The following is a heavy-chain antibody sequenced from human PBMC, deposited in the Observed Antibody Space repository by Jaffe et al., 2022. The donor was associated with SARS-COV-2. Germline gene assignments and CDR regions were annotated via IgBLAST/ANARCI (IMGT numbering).Heavy chain of an antibody. V-gene: IGHV3-9*01. J-gene: IGHJ3*02. CDR2: LNWNTFGQ. CDR3: ARNRLLRGIAVTWDAFDI. Sequence: EVQLVESGGDLVQSGRSLRLSCAASGFTFDDHAMHWVRRAPGKGLEWVSGLNWNTFGQAYADSVKGRFTISRDNAKNSLYLQMNDLRPEDTALYYCARNRLLRGIAVTWDAFDIWGQGTMVTVSS. D-gene: IGHD3-10*01. CDR1: GFTFDDHA.